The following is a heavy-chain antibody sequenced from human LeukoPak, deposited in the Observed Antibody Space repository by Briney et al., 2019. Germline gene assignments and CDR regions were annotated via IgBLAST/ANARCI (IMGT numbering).Heavy chain of an antibody. J-gene: IGHJ6*02. CDR1: GGTFSSYA. V-gene: IGHV1-69*13. Sequence: ASVTVSCKASGGTFSSYAISWVRQAPGQGLEWMGGIIPIFGTANYAQKFQGRVTITADESTSTAYMELSSLRSEDTAVYYCARVRSPDYAYGMDVWGQGTTVTVSS. CDR2: IIPIFGTA. CDR3: ARVRSPDYAYGMDV.